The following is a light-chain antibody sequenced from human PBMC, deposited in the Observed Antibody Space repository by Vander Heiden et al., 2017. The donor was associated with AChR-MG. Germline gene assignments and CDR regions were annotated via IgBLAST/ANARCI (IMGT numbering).Light chain of an antibody. CDR2: AAS. CDR3: QQSYSTPRT. CDR1: QSINTY. J-gene: IGKJ2*01. V-gene: IGKV1-39*01. Sequence: DIQLTQSPSSLSASVGDRVTITCRASQSINTYLNWYQQKPGKAPKLRIYAASSLQSGVPSRFSGSGSGTDFTLTISSLQPEDFATYYCQQSYSTPRTFGQGTKLEIK.